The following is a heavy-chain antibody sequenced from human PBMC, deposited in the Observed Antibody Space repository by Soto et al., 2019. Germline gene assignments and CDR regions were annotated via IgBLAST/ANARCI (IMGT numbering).Heavy chain of an antibody. J-gene: IGHJ3*02. V-gene: IGHV1-3*01. CDR3: ARSSGGSFNAFDI. CDR2: INAGSGNT. D-gene: IGHD2-15*01. CDR1: GYTFTSYA. Sequence: ASVKVSCKASGYTFTSYAMHWVRQAPGQGLEWMGWINAGSGNTKYSQKFQGRVTITRDTSVSTAYMELSRLRSDDTAVYYCARSSGGSFNAFDIWGQGTMVTVSS.